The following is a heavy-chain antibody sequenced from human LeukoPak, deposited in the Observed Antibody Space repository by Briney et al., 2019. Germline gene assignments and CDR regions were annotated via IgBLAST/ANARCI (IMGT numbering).Heavy chain of an antibody. CDR1: GYTFTCYG. CDR2: ISAYNGNT. J-gene: IGHJ4*02. V-gene: IGHV1-18*01. CDR3: ASEVADYYDSSGYQY. Sequence: ASVKVSCKATGYTFTCYGISWVRQAPGQGLEWMGWISAYNGNTNYAQKFQGRVTMTRDMSTSTVYMELSSLRSEDTAVYYCASEVADYYDSSGYQYWGQGTLVTVSS. D-gene: IGHD3-22*01.